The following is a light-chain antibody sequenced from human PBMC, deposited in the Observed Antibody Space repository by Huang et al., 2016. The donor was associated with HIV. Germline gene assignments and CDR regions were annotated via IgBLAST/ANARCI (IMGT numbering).Light chain of an antibody. V-gene: IGKV4-1*01. Sequence: DIVMTQSPDSLSLSLGERAIINCRSSQSLLYKSNNKNFVTWYQQKPGQPPKLLIYWASTREYGVPDRFSGSGSATDFNLTISGLQAEDVAVYYCQQCYTPPYTFGQGTTVEI. CDR1: QSLLYKSNNKNF. CDR3: QQCYTPPYT. CDR2: WAS. J-gene: IGKJ2*01.